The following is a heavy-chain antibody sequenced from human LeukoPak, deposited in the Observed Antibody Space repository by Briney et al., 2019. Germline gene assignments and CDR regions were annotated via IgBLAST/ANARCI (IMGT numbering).Heavy chain of an antibody. CDR2: INHSGGT. CDR3: ARHGPRTRQWLVGGGVDYYYMDV. CDR1: GGSFSGKN. J-gene: IGHJ6*03. V-gene: IGHV4-34*01. Sequence: SETLSLTCAVYGGSFSGKNWCWIRQPPGKGLEWIGKINHSGGTNYNPSLKSRVTISVDTSKNQFSLKLSSVTAADTAVYYCARHGPRTRQWLVGGGVDYYYMDVWGKGTTVTVSS. D-gene: IGHD6-19*01.